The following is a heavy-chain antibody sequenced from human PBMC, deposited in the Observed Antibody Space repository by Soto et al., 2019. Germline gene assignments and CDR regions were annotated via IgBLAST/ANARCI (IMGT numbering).Heavy chain of an antibody. CDR2: ISAYNGNT. D-gene: IGHD6-13*01. Sequence: ASVKVSCTASGYTFTSYGLSWVRQAPGQGLEWMGWISAYNGNTNYAQKLQVRVTMTTDTSTSTAYMELRSLRSDDTAVYYCARYRGSDSSSWYWFDPWGQGTLVTV. CDR1: GYTFTSYG. CDR3: ARYRGSDSSSWYWFDP. V-gene: IGHV1-18*01. J-gene: IGHJ5*02.